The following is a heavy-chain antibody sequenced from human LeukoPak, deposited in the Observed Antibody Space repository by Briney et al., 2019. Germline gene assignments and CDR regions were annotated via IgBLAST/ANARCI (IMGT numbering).Heavy chain of an antibody. CDR3: AIAVAGYFDY. J-gene: IGHJ4*02. D-gene: IGHD6-19*01. CDR2: ISYDGSNK. CDR1: GFTFSSYG. Sequence: GGSLRLSCAASGFTFSSYGMHWVRQAPGKGLEWVAVISYDGSNKYYADSVKGRFTISRDNSKNTLYLQMNSLRAEDTAVYYCAIAVAGYFDYWGQGTLVTVSS. V-gene: IGHV3-30*03.